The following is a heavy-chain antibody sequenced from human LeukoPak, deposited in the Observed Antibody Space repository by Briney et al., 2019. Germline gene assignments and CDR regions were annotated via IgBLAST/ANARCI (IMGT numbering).Heavy chain of an antibody. J-gene: IGHJ6*03. CDR3: ARGYPGYYYYYMDV. V-gene: IGHV1-8*01. CDR2: MNPNSGNT. D-gene: IGHD3-10*01. Sequence: GASVKVSCKASGYTFTSYDINWVRQATGQGLEWMGWMNPNSGNTGYAQKFQGRVTMTRNTSISTAYMELNSLRSEDTAVYYCARGYPGYYYYYMDVWGKGTTVTVSS. CDR1: GYTFTSYD.